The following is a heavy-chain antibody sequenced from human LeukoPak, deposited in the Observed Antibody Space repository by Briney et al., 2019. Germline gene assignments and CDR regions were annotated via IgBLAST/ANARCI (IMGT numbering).Heavy chain of an antibody. CDR3: ARWGYGDYDY. CDR2: IYHSGST. Sequence: GSLRLSCAASGFTFSSYWMSWVRQPPGKGLEWIGEIYHSGSTNYNPSLKSRVTISVDKSKNQFSLKLSSVTAADTAVYYCARWGYGDYDYWGQGTLVTVSS. D-gene: IGHD4-17*01. V-gene: IGHV4-4*02. CDR1: GFTFSSYW. J-gene: IGHJ4*02.